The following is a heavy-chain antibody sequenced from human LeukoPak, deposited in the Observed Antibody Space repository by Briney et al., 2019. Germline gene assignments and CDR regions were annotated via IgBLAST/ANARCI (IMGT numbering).Heavy chain of an antibody. CDR3: ARAYSEYYYVGYFDY. Sequence: SETLSLTCTVSGVSVSSGSYYWSWIRQPPGKGLEWIGYIYYSGSTNYNPSLKSRVTISVDTSKNQFSLKLSSVTAADTAVYYCARAYSEYYYVGYFDYWGQGTLVTVSS. J-gene: IGHJ4*02. CDR1: GVSVSSGSYY. CDR2: IYYSGST. D-gene: IGHD3-10*02. V-gene: IGHV4-61*01.